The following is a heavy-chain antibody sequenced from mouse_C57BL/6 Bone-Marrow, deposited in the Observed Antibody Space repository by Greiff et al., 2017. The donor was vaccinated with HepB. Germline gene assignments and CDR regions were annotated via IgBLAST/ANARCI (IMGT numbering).Heavy chain of an antibody. V-gene: IGHV1-26*01. CDR1: GYTFTDYY. D-gene: IGHD1-1*01. Sequence: EVKLQQSGPELVKPGASVKISCKASGYTFTDYYMNWVKQSHGKSLEWIGDINPNNGGTSYNQKFKGKATLTVDKSSSTAYMELRSLTSEDSAVYYCARIGNYYGSSWGQGTLVTVSA. J-gene: IGHJ3*01. CDR3: ARIGNYYGSS. CDR2: INPNNGGT.